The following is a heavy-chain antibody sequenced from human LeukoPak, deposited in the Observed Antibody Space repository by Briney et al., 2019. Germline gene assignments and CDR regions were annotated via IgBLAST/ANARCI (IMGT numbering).Heavy chain of an antibody. CDR3: ARDLRL. Sequence: GGSLRLSCAASGFTFSSFSMNWVRQALGKGLEWVSSITSSSNYIYYASSVRGRFTISRDNAKNSLYLQMNSLRAEDTAVYYCARDLRLWGQGTLVTVSS. CDR1: GFTFSSFS. V-gene: IGHV3-21*01. J-gene: IGHJ4*02. CDR2: ITSSSNYI.